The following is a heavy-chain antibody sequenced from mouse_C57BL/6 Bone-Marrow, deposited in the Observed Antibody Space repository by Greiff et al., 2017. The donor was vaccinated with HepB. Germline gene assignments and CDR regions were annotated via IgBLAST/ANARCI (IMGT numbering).Heavy chain of an antibody. Sequence: VQLQQSGAELARPGASVKMSCKASGYTFTSYTMHWVKQRPGQGLEWIGYINPSSGYTKYNQKFKDKATLTADKSSSTAYMQLSSLTSEDSAVYYCARPYYSNYGAMDYWGQGTSVTVSS. V-gene: IGHV1-4*01. J-gene: IGHJ4*01. D-gene: IGHD2-5*01. CDR2: INPSSGYT. CDR1: GYTFTSYT. CDR3: ARPYYSNYGAMDY.